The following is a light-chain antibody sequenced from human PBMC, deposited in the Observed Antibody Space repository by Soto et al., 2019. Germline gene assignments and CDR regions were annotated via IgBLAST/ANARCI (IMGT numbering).Light chain of an antibody. V-gene: IGKV3-20*01. CDR1: QSVSSNS. J-gene: IGKJ1*01. Sequence: EILLTQSPATPSLSPGERATLSCRASQSVSSNSLAWFQQKPGQAPRLLIYGASNRATGIPDRFSGSGSGTDFTLTISSLQPDDFATYYCQQYNSYPWTFGQGTKVDIK. CDR2: GAS. CDR3: QQYNSYPWT.